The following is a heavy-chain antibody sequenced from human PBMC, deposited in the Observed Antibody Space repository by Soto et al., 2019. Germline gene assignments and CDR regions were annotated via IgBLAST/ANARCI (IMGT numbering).Heavy chain of an antibody. J-gene: IGHJ4*02. V-gene: IGHV3-11*05. Sequence: QVQLVESGGGLVKPGGSLRLSCAASEFTFSDYYMSWIRQAPGKGLEWVSYISSSGRYTNYADSVMGQFTISRDNAKNSLYLQMNSMRAEDTAVYYCARGELAISGGSVTFDYWGQGTLVTVSS. D-gene: IGHD2-15*01. CDR1: EFTFSDYY. CDR3: ARGELAISGGSVTFDY. CDR2: ISSSGRYT.